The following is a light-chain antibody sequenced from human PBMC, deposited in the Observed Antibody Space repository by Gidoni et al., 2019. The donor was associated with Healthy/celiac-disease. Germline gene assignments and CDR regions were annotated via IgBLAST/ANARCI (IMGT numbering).Light chain of an antibody. Sequence: DIVMTQSPESLAVSLGERATINCKSSQSVLYSSNNKNYLAWYQQKPGQPPKLLIYWASTRESGVPDRFSGSGYGKDFTLTISSLQAEDVAVYYCKQYYSTPRTFXQXTKVEIK. CDR1: QSVLYSSNNKNY. CDR3: KQYYSTPRT. J-gene: IGKJ1*01. V-gene: IGKV4-1*01. CDR2: WAS.